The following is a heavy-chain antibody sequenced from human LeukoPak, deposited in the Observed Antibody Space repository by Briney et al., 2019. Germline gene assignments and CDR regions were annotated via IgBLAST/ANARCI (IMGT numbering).Heavy chain of an antibody. D-gene: IGHD3-22*01. J-gene: IGHJ4*02. CDR1: GFTFNSHA. CDR3: AKDLGYLASSGYYSPFDY. Sequence: GGSLRLSCAASGFTFNSHAMSWVRQAPGKGLEWVSTISGSGSNSYYADSVKGRFSISRDNSKNTVYLQMNSLRAEDTAVYYCAKDLGYLASSGYYSPFDYWGQGTLVTVSS. CDR2: ISGSGSNS. V-gene: IGHV3-23*01.